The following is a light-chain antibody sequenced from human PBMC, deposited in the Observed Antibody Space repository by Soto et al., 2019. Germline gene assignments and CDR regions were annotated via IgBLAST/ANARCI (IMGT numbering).Light chain of an antibody. V-gene: IGKV1-9*01. CDR1: QGISSR. CDR2: AAS. Sequence: DIQLTQSPSSMWASVGDRVTITYRASQGISSRLAWYQQKPGQSPKLMIYAASALHSEVPSRFSGSGSGTEFTLTISSLQPEDFATYYSQQVHIYPLTFGQGTKVEIK. J-gene: IGKJ1*01. CDR3: QQVHIYPLT.